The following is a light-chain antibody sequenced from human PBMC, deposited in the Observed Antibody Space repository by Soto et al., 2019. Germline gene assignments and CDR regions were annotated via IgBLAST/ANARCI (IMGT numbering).Light chain of an antibody. J-gene: IGKJ1*01. CDR2: DAS. V-gene: IGKV1-5*01. CDR3: QQYNSFPRT. CDR1: QNINTY. Sequence: DIQMTQSPYSLSAAVGDRVTVACRASQNINTYLNWYQQKPGKAPKLLIYDASDLETGVPLRFSGRGSETEFTLTINGLQPDDFATYYCQQYNSFPRTFGQGTKVDIK.